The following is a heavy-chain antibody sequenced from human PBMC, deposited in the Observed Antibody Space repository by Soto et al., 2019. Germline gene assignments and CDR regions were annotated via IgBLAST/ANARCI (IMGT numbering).Heavy chain of an antibody. CDR3: ARDKAHTAMVNFDY. V-gene: IGHV3-21*01. D-gene: IGHD5-18*01. CDR1: GFTFSSYS. J-gene: IGHJ4*02. CDR2: ISSSSSYI. Sequence: GESLKISCAASGFTFSSYSMNWVRQAPGKGLEWVSSISSSSSYIYYADSVKGRFTISRDNAKNSLYLQMNSLRAEDTAVYYCARDKAHTAMVNFDYWGQGTLVTVSS.